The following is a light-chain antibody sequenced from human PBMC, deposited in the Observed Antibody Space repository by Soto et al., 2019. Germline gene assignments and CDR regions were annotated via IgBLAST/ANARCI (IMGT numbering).Light chain of an antibody. Sequence: EIVMTQSPAALSVSPGERATLSCRASQHIGRNLAWYQQIPGQAPRLLFYDASTRATGIPDRFSASGSGTEFTLTITSLQSEDFAVYYCHQYNQCPHPFGGGTKVDI. J-gene: IGKJ4*01. V-gene: IGKV3-15*01. CDR2: DAS. CDR3: HQYNQCPHP. CDR1: QHIGRN.